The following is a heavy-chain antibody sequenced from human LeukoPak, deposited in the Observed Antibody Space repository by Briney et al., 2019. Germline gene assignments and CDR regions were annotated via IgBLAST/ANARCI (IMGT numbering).Heavy chain of an antibody. Sequence: GGSLRLSCAASGFTFSTYWIHWVRQAPGKGLEWVSAISGSGGSTYYADSVKGRFTISRDNSKNTLYLQMNSLRAEDTAVYYCAKDLRDHDYGIDYWGQGTLVTVSS. CDR3: AKDLRDHDYGIDY. CDR2: ISGSGGST. V-gene: IGHV3-23*01. CDR1: GFTFSTYW. J-gene: IGHJ4*02. D-gene: IGHD4-17*01.